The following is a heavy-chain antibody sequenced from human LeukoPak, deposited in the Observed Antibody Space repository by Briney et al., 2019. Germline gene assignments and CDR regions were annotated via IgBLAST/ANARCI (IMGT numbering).Heavy chain of an antibody. CDR3: AKTSGSPHYFDY. CDR2: LYSGGST. CDR1: GFTVSTNY. V-gene: IGHV3-53*01. Sequence: GGSLRLSCAASGFTVSTNYMSSVRQAPGKGLEWVSVLYSGGSTYYADSVKGRFTISRDNSKNTLYLQMDTLRAEDTAVYYCAKTSGSPHYFDYWGQGALVTVSS. D-gene: IGHD3-10*01. J-gene: IGHJ4*02.